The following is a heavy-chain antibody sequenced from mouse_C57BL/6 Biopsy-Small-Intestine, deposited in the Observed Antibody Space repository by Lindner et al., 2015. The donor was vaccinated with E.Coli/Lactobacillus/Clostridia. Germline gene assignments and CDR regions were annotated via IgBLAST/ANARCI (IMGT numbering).Heavy chain of an antibody. D-gene: IGHD4-1*01. J-gene: IGHJ2*01. V-gene: IGHV14-4*01. CDR2: IDPENGDT. Sequence: VQLQESGAELVRPGASVKLSCTASGFSIKDDYMHWVKQRPEQGLEWIGWIDPENGDTEYASKFQGKATVTADTSSNTAYLQLSSLTSEDTALYYCSRLGTGYYFDYWGQGTTLTVSS. CDR3: SRLGTGYYFDY. CDR1: GFSIKDDY.